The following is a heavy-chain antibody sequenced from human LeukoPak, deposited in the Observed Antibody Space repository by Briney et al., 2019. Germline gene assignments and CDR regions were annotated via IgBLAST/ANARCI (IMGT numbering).Heavy chain of an antibody. V-gene: IGHV4-31*03. CDR1: GGSISSGGYY. Sequence: PSETLSLTCTVSGGSISSGGYYWSWIRQHPGKGLEWIGYIYYSGSTYYNPSLKSRVTISVDTSKSQFSLKLSSVTAADTAVYYCAGPGFGAFDIWGQGTMVTVSS. J-gene: IGHJ3*02. D-gene: IGHD3-16*01. CDR3: AGPGFGAFDI. CDR2: IYYSGST.